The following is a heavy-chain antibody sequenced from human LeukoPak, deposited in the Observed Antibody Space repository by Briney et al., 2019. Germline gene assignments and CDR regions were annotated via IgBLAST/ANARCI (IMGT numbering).Heavy chain of an antibody. CDR1: GFTFSGYG. J-gene: IGHJ3*02. Sequence: HPGGSLRLSCAASGFTFSGYGMHWVRQAPGKGLEWVAVISYDGSNKYYADSVKGRFTISRDNSKNTLYLQMNSLRAEDTAVYYCAKARSGWYDAFDIWGQGTMVTVSS. D-gene: IGHD6-19*01. CDR3: AKARSGWYDAFDI. CDR2: ISYDGSNK. V-gene: IGHV3-30*18.